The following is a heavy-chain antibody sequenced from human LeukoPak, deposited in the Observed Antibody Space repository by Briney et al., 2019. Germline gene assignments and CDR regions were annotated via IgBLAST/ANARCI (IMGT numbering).Heavy chain of an antibody. CDR3: ALSPYDSSGYYYT. CDR2: IYYSGST. Sequence: SETLSLTCTVPGGPISSYYWSWIPQPPGKGLEWIGYIYYSGSTNYNPSLKSRVTVSVDTSKNQFSLKLSSVTAADTAVYYCALSPYDSSGYYYTWGQGTLVTVSS. CDR1: GGPISSYY. D-gene: IGHD3-22*01. J-gene: IGHJ5*02. V-gene: IGHV4-59*01.